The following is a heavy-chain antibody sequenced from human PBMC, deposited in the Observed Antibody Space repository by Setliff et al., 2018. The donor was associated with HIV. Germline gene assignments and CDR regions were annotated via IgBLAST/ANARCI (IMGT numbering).Heavy chain of an antibody. CDR2: INAGNGNT. D-gene: IGHD3-10*01. CDR1: GYIFTSYA. CDR3: ASGKGVRGVIITGGLDV. V-gene: IGHV1-3*01. J-gene: IGHJ6*04. Sequence: ASVKVSCKASGYIFTSYAIFWVRQAPGRRLEWMGWINAGNGNTKYSQTFQGRVTITRDTSATTAYMELSSLRSEDTAVYYCASGKGVRGVIITGGLDVWGKGTTVTVSS.